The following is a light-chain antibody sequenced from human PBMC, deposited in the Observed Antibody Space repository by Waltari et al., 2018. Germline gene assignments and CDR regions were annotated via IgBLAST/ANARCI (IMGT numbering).Light chain of an antibody. J-gene: IGLJ3*02. CDR1: SGSIGSGC. V-gene: IGLV6-57*03. CDR2: EDK. CDR3: QSFDSTNPWV. Sequence: NFMLTQPHSVSESPGKTITISCTRSSGSIGSGCVQWYQQRPGSAPTTMIYEDKKRPSGVPDRFSGSIDSSSNSASLTISGLKTEDEADYYCQSFDSTNPWVFGGGTKLTVL.